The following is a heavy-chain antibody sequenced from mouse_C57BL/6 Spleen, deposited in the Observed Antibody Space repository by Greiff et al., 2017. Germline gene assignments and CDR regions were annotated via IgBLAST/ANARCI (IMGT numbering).Heavy chain of an antibody. J-gene: IGHJ2*01. CDR2: ISIGSSTI. CDR3: ARLTGRYYFGC. Sequence: DVQLVESGGGLVKPGGSLKFSCAASGFTFSDYGMHWVRQAPEKGLEWVANISIGSSTIYYADTVKGRFTISRDNAKNTLFLQMTSLRSEDTAMYYCARLTGRYYFGCWGQGTTLTVSS. D-gene: IGHD4-1*01. V-gene: IGHV5-17*01. CDR1: GFTFSDYG.